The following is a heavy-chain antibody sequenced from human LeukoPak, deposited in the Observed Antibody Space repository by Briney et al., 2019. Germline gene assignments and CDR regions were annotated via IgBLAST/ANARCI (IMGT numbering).Heavy chain of an antibody. J-gene: IGHJ4*02. CDR3: ARDQYSGYGWGYYFDY. D-gene: IGHD5-12*01. CDR2: ISYDGSNK. CDR1: GFTFSSYA. Sequence: GGSLRLSCAASGFTFSSYAMHWVRQAPGKGQEWVAVISYDGSNKYYADSVKGRFTISRDNSKNTLYLQMNSLRAEDTAVYYCARDQYSGYGWGYYFDYWGQGTLVTVSS. V-gene: IGHV3-30*04.